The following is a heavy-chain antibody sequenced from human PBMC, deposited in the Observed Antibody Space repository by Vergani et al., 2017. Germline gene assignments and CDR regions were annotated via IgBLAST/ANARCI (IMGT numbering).Heavy chain of an antibody. V-gene: IGHV3-30*18. Sequence: VQLVESGGGLVQPGGSLRLSCAASGFTFSYYYMSGVRQAPGKGLEWVAVISYDGSNKYYADSVKGRFTISRDNSKNTLYLQMNSLRAEDTAVYYCAKEWGGLDYWGQGTLVTVSS. D-gene: IGHD1-26*01. J-gene: IGHJ4*02. CDR1: GFTFSYYY. CDR3: AKEWGGLDY. CDR2: ISYDGSNK.